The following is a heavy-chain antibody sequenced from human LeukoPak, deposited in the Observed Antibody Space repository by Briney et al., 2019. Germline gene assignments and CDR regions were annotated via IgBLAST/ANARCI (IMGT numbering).Heavy chain of an antibody. CDR3: AREKLGYCSSTSCYGGYYYYYMDV. CDR1: GGSISSYY. V-gene: IGHV4-4*07. Sequence: SETLSLTCTVSGGSISSYYWSWIRQPAGKGLEWIGRIYTSGSTNYNPSLKSRVTMSVDTSKNQFSLKLSSVTAADAAVYYCAREKLGYCSSTSCYGGYYYYYMDVWGKGTTVTVSS. D-gene: IGHD2-2*01. CDR2: IYTSGST. J-gene: IGHJ6*03.